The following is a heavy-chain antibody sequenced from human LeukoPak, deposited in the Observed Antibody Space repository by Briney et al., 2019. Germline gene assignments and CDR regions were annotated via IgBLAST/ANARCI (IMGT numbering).Heavy chain of an antibody. V-gene: IGHV4-59*12. CDR1: GGSISSYY. D-gene: IGHD3-22*01. J-gene: IGHJ5*02. CDR3: ARGLEPTGDGYGYLNWFDP. CDR2: IYYSGST. Sequence: PSETLSLTCTVSGGSISSYYWSWIRQPPGKGLEWIGDIYYSGSTNYNPSLKSRVTISVDTSKNQFSLKLSSVTAADTAVYYCARGLEPTGDGYGYLNWFDPWGQGTLVTVSS.